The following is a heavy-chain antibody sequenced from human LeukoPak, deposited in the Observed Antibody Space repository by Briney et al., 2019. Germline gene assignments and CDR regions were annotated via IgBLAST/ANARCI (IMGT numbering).Heavy chain of an antibody. CDR3: ARDRAGYSSGWSQGPFDY. V-gene: IGHV3-33*01. Sequence: GGSLRLSCAASGFTFSSYGMHWVRQAPGKGLEWAAVIWWDGSNKYYADSVKGRFTISRDNSKNTLYLQMNSMRHEDTAGYYCARDRAGYSSGWSQGPFDYWGQGPLVTVSS. J-gene: IGHJ4*02. CDR2: IWWDGSNK. CDR1: GFTFSSYG. D-gene: IGHD6-19*01.